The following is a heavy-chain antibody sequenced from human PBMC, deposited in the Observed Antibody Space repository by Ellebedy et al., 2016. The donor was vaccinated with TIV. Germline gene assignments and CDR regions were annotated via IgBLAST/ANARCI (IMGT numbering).Heavy chain of an antibody. V-gene: IGHV4-59*08. CDR3: ATYAMGRLEY. J-gene: IGHJ4*02. D-gene: IGHD1-1*01. CDR1: GTSIRSYY. CDR2: FYYSGYT. Sequence: SETLSLTCAVSGTSIRSYYWTWIRQTPGKGLEWIAYFYYSGYTNYSPSLKSRVTISLETSNNQFSLKLSSVTAADTAVYYCATYAMGRLEYWGQGTLVTVSS.